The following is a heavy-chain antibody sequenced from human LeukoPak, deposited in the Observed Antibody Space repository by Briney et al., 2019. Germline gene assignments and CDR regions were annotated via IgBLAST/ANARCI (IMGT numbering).Heavy chain of an antibody. D-gene: IGHD3-22*01. CDR2: INHSGRT. CDR1: GYSINFGHL. J-gene: IGHJ5*02. Sequence: SETLSLTCDVSGYSINFGHLWGWIRQPPGKGLEWIASINHSGRTYYTPSLKSRVTISVDTLKNQFSLKVTSVTAEDTAMYFCARESSAVAHTMMRDWLDPWGQGTRVTVSS. V-gene: IGHV4-38-2*02. CDR3: ARESSAVAHTMMRDWLDP.